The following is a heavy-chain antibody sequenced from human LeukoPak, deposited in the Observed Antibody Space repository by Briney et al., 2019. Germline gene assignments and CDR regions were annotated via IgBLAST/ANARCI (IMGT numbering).Heavy chain of an antibody. Sequence: PGGSLRLSCGACGFTFEDYGMSWVRQAPGKGLEWVCGINWNGGSTGYADSVKGRFTISRDNAKNSLYLQMNSLRAEDTALYHCARDRGYYDSSGYSYYYYMDVWGKGTTVTVSS. CDR1: GFTFEDYG. CDR3: ARDRGYYDSSGYSYYYYMDV. V-gene: IGHV3-20*01. J-gene: IGHJ6*03. D-gene: IGHD3-22*01. CDR2: INWNGGST.